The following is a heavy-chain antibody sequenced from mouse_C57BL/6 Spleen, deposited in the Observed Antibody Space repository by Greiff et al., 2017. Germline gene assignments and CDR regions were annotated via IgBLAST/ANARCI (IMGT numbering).Heavy chain of an antibody. D-gene: IGHD3-3*01. J-gene: IGHJ3*01. V-gene: IGHV1-52*01. CDR3: AGTYPVGGAWFAY. Sequence: QVQLQQPGAELVRPGSSVKLSCKASGYTFTSYWMHWVKQRPIQGLEWIGNFDPSDSETHYNQKFKDKATLTVDKSSSTAYMQLSSLTSEDSAVYYCAGTYPVGGAWFAYWGQGTLVTVSA. CDR2: FDPSDSET. CDR1: GYTFTSYW.